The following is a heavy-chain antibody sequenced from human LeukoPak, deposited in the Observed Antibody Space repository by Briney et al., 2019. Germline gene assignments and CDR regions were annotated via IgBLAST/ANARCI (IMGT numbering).Heavy chain of an antibody. Sequence: ASVKVSYKASGYTFTGYYIHWVRPAPGQGLEWMGWINPNSGGTNYAQNFQGRATMTRDTSISTAYMELSRLRCDDTAVYYCARLPGVVTGTTSPGAYWGQGTLVTVSS. V-gene: IGHV1-2*02. CDR1: GYTFTGYY. J-gene: IGHJ4*02. D-gene: IGHD1-7*01. CDR3: ARLPGVVTGTTSPGAY. CDR2: INPNSGGT.